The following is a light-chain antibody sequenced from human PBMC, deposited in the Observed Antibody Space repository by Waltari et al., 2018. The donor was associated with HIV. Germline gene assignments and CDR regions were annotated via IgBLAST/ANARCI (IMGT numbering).Light chain of an antibody. Sequence: QSALTQPPSASGSPGQSVTISCTGTSRDVGGYNYVSWYKQHPGEAPQVVIFEVYNGPSGFLDRLSGSKSGNTASLTVSGLQAEDEATYYCASYAGRNNLVFGGGTKLTVL. CDR2: EVY. V-gene: IGLV2-8*01. CDR3: ASYAGRNNLV. CDR1: SRDVGGYNY. J-gene: IGLJ2*01.